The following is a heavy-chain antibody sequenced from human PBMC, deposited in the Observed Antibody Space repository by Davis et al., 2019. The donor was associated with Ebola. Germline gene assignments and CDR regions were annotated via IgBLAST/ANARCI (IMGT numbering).Heavy chain of an antibody. J-gene: IGHJ4*02. CDR2: ISSSGSTI. CDR3: ARDFWFRRLDY. CDR1: GFTFSSYS. Sequence: GGSLRLSCAASGFTFSSYSMNWVRQAPGKGLEWVSYISSSGSTIYYADSVKGRFTISRDNAKNSLYLQMNSLRAEDTAVYYCARDFWFRRLDYWGQGTLVTVSS. V-gene: IGHV3-48*04. D-gene: IGHD3-3*01.